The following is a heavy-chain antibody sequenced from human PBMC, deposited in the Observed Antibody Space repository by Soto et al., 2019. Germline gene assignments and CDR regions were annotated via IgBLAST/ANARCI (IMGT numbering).Heavy chain of an antibody. Sequence: GESLKISCKGSGYSFTSYWIGWVRQMPGKGLEWMGIIYPGDSDTRYSPSFQGQVTISADKSISTAYLQWSSLKASDTVMYYCARSMRITMVRGVLYYYYGMDVWGQGTTVTVSS. CDR2: IYPGDSDT. CDR3: ARSMRITMVRGVLYYYYGMDV. V-gene: IGHV5-51*01. D-gene: IGHD3-10*01. J-gene: IGHJ6*02. CDR1: GYSFTSYW.